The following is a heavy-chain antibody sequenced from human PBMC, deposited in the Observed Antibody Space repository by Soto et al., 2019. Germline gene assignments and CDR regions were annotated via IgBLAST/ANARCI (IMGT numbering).Heavy chain of an antibody. CDR2: ISYTGST. V-gene: IGHV4-31*02. D-gene: IGHD3-10*01. J-gene: IGHJ5*02. Sequence: WTWIRQRPGKGLEWIGFISYTGSTYYSASLKSRTVISVDTSRNQFSLRLASVTAADTAIYYCTTMDRRWFDPWGPGAPFIVSS. CDR3: TTMDRRWFDP.